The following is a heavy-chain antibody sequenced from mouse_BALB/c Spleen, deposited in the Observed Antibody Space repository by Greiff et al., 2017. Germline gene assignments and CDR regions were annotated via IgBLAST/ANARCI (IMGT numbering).Heavy chain of an antibody. CDR2: ISSGGGST. CDR1: GFAFSSYD. Sequence: EVKVVESGGGLVKPGASLKLSCAASGFAFSSYDMSWVRQTPEKRLEWVAYISSGGGSTYYPDTVKGRFTISRDNAKNTLYLQMSSLKSEDTAMYYCARHRYGNYWYYAMDYWGQGTSVTVSS. V-gene: IGHV5-12-1*01. D-gene: IGHD2-10*02. CDR3: ARHRYGNYWYYAMDY. J-gene: IGHJ4*01.